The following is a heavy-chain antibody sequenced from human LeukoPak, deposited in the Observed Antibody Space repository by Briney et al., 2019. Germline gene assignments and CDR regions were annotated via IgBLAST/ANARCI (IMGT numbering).Heavy chain of an antibody. CDR2: INHSGST. J-gene: IGHJ4*02. CDR1: GGSFSGYY. Sequence: SETLSLTCAVYGGSFSGYYWSWIRQPPGKGLEWIGEINHSGSTNYNPSLKSRVTISVDTSKNQFSLKLSSVTAADTAVYYCARGSGAAASWGQGTLVTVSS. D-gene: IGHD6-13*01. V-gene: IGHV4-34*01. CDR3: ARGSGAAAS.